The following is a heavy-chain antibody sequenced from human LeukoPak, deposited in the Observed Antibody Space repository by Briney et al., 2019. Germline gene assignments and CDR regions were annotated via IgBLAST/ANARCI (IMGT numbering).Heavy chain of an antibody. J-gene: IGHJ6*03. D-gene: IGHD5-12*01. V-gene: IGHV4-4*07. CDR3: ARGGGSGYDLNYYYYYMDV. CDR1: GGSLSSYY. Sequence: SETLSLTCTVSGGSLSSYYWSWIRQPAGKGLEWIGRIYTSGSTNYNPSLKSRVTMSVDTSKNQFSLKLSSVTAADTAVYYCARGGGSGYDLNYYYYYMDVWGKGTTVTVSS. CDR2: IYTSGST.